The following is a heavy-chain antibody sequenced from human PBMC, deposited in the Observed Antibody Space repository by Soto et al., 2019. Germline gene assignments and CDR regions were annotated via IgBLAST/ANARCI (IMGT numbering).Heavy chain of an antibody. Sequence: QVQLVQSGAEVKKPGSSVKVSCKASGGTFSSYAISWVRQAPGQGLEWMGGIIPIFGTANYAQKFQSRITITADESTTSAYMELSSLRSEDPAVYYCARTITGNKMIYYYYGMDVWGQGTTVTVSS. CDR1: GGTFSSYA. D-gene: IGHD1-20*01. CDR3: ARTITGNKMIYYYYGMDV. CDR2: IIPIFGTA. J-gene: IGHJ6*02. V-gene: IGHV1-69*01.